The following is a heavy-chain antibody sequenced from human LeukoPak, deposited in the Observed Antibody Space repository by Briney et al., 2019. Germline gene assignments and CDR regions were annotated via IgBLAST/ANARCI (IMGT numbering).Heavy chain of an antibody. CDR1: GFTFSSYA. Sequence: PGGSLRLSCAASGFTFSSYAMSWVRQAPGKGLEWVSAISGSGGGTYYADSVKGRFTISRDNSKNTLYLQMNSLRAEDTAVYYCAKVNQDIVVVPAAIDYWGQGTLVTVSS. CDR3: AKVNQDIVVVPAAIDY. V-gene: IGHV3-23*01. J-gene: IGHJ4*02. CDR2: ISGSGGGT. D-gene: IGHD2-2*02.